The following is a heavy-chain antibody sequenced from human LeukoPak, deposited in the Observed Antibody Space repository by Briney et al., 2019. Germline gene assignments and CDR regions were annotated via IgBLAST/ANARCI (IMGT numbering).Heavy chain of an antibody. CDR2: ITWNSGSM. D-gene: IGHD2-2*01. V-gene: IGHV3-9*01. J-gene: IGHJ4*02. CDR3: AKGCSSTNCPPDY. CDR1: GFTFDVYA. Sequence: GGSLRLSCAAPGFTFDVYAMHWVRQAPGKGLEWVSCITWNSGSMAYADSVKGRFTISRDNAKNSLYLQMNSLRAEDTAFYYCAKGCSSTNCPPDYWGQGTLVTVSS.